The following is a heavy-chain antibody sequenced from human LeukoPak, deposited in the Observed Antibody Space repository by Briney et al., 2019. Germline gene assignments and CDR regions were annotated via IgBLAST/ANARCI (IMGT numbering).Heavy chain of an antibody. CDR3: ARGGSNKARMDV. Sequence: GGSLRLSCAASGFTFSSYSMNWVRQAPGKGLEWVANIKQDGSEKYCVDSVKGRFTISRDNAKNSLYLQMNSLRAEDTAVYYCARGGSNKARMDVWGKGTTVTVSS. CDR2: IKQDGSEK. J-gene: IGHJ6*04. D-gene: IGHD2/OR15-2a*01. V-gene: IGHV3-7*01. CDR1: GFTFSSYS.